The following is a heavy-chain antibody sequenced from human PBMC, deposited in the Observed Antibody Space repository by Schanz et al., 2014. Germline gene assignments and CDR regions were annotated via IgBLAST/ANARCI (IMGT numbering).Heavy chain of an antibody. CDR1: GASISFYD. D-gene: IGHD1-26*01. Sequence: QVQLQESGPGLVKPSETLSLTCTVSGASISFYDWNWIRQSPGKGLEWIGYIYHSGSPIYNPSLQSRVTIPIATPKTQSSLKRESVTAADTAMYFCARQGDVYRLDYWGQGTLVTVTS. CDR2: IYHSGSP. CDR3: ARQGDVYRLDY. J-gene: IGHJ4*02. V-gene: IGHV4-59*08.